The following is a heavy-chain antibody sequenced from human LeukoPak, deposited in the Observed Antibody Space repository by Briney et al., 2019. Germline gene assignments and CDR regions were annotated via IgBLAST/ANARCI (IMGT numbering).Heavy chain of an antibody. CDR3: ARDKPPPYYYDSSGIFDY. V-gene: IGHV3-33*08. CDR2: IWYDGSNK. Sequence: PGGSLRLSCAASGFTFDDYGMSWVRQAPGKGLEWVAVIWYDGSNKYYADSVKGRFTISRDNSKNTLYLQMNSLRAEDTAVYYCARDKPPPYYYDSSGIFDYWGQGTLVTVSS. J-gene: IGHJ4*02. CDR1: GFTFDDYG. D-gene: IGHD3-22*01.